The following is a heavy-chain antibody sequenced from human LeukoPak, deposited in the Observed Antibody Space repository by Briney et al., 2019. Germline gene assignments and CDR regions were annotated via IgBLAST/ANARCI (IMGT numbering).Heavy chain of an antibody. CDR2: IYWNDDK. Sequence: SGPTLVNPTQPLTLTCTFSGFSLSTSGVGVGWIRQPPGKALEWLALIYWNDDKGYSPSLKSRLTITKDTSKNQVVLTMTNMDPVDTATYYCAHRQDPTYFDYWGQGTLVTVSS. J-gene: IGHJ4*02. CDR1: GFSLSTSGVG. V-gene: IGHV2-5*01. CDR3: AHRQDPTYFDY.